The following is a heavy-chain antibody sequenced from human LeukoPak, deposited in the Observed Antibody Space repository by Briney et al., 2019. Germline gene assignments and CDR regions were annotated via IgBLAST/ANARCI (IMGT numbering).Heavy chain of an antibody. CDR2: IYVSGTT. CDR3: ARGASSSSAIGYYSYYMDV. D-gene: IGHD6-6*01. Sequence: PSETLSLTCTVSGGSISSGSYYWSWIRQPAGKGLEWIGHIYVSGTTNYNPSLKSRVTISVDTSKNQFSLKLISVTAADTAVYYCARGASSSSAIGYYSYYMDVWGKGTTLTVSS. CDR1: GGSISSGSYY. J-gene: IGHJ6*03. V-gene: IGHV4-61*09.